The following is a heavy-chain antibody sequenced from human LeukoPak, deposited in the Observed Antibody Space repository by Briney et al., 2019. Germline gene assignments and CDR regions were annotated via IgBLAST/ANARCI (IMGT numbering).Heavy chain of an antibody. V-gene: IGHV4-59*01. CDR1: GVSISSFY. D-gene: IGHD3-9*01. CDR2: IDDSGNT. J-gene: IGHJ5*02. CDR3: GRDTYDILTGPDWFDP. Sequence: SETLSLTCTVSGVSISSFYWSWVRQPPGRRLEWIGYIDDSGNTNYNPSLRSRVTISVDTSKNQLSLKLSSVTAADTAVYYCGRDTYDILTGPDWFDPWGQGTLVTVSS.